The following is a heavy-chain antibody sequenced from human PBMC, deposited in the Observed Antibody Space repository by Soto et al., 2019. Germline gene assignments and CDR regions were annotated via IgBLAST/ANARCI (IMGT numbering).Heavy chain of an antibody. D-gene: IGHD6-19*01. CDR1: GYTFTGYY. CDR2: MKPNSGDT. Sequence: QVQLVQSGAEVKKPGASVKVSCKASGYTFTGYYMHWVRQAPGQGLEWMGWMKPNSGDTGYAQNFQGRVTMTRNTSISTAYMELSSLRSEDTAVYYCARGLSGCFDYWGQGTLVTVSS. CDR3: ARGLSGCFDY. V-gene: IGHV1-8*02. J-gene: IGHJ4*02.